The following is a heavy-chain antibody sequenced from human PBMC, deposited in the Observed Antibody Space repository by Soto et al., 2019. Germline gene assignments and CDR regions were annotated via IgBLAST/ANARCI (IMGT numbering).Heavy chain of an antibody. J-gene: IGHJ5*02. CDR1: GFTFSSYV. D-gene: IGHD2-15*01. CDR2: IWYDGSNK. V-gene: IGHV3-33*01. Sequence: HPGGSLRLSWAASGFTFSSYVMHWVRQAPGKGLEWVAVIWYDGSNKYYADSVNGRFTISRDNSKNTLYLQMNSLRAEDTAVYYCARDSGYCSGGSCFYPFWFDPWGQGTLVTVSS. CDR3: ARDSGYCSGGSCFYPFWFDP.